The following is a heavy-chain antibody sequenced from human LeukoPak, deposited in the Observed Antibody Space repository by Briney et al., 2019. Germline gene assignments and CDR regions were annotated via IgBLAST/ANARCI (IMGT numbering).Heavy chain of an antibody. V-gene: IGHV4-34*01. CDR1: GGSFSGYY. CDR2: INHSGST. Sequence: SETLSLTCAVYGGSFSGYYWSWVRQPPGKGLEWIGEINHSGSTNYNLSLKSRVTISVDTSKNQFSLKLSSVTAADTAVYYRARTKVHQGDFWSGYLAYDYYYYGMDVWGQGTTVTVSS. J-gene: IGHJ6*02. D-gene: IGHD3-3*01. CDR3: ARTKVHQGDFWSGYLAYDYYYYGMDV.